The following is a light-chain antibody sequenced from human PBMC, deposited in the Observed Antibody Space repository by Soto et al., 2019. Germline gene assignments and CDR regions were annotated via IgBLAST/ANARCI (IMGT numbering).Light chain of an antibody. J-gene: IGKJ1*01. Sequence: SVITQSPDPLAVSLGETATINCKSSQSALYNSNNRNYLAWYQQKPGQPPKMIIYWASTRESGVPDRFSGSGSGTDFTLTISSLQAEDVAIYYCQKYYSTPPKFGKGNKVDIK. V-gene: IGKV4-1*01. CDR2: WAS. CDR3: QKYYSTPPK. CDR1: QSALYNSNNRNY.